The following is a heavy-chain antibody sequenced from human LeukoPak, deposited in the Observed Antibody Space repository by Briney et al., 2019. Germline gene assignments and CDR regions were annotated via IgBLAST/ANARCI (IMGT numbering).Heavy chain of an antibody. D-gene: IGHD3-3*01. CDR3: ARDLIEWSFYYYMDV. CDR1: GFTFSSYE. J-gene: IGHJ6*03. Sequence: GGSLRLSCAASGFTFSSYEMNWVRQAPGKGLEWVSYISSSGSTIYYADSVKGRFTISRDNAKNSLYLQMNSLRAEDTAVYYCARDLIEWSFYYYMDVWGKGTTVTVSS. CDR2: ISSSGSTI. V-gene: IGHV3-48*03.